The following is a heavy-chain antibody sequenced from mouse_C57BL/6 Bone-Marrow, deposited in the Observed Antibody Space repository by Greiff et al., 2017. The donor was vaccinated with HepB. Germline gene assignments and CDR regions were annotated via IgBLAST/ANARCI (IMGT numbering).Heavy chain of an antibody. D-gene: IGHD2-3*01. Sequence: VQLQQSGPELVKPGASVKISCKASGYTFTDYYMNWVKQSHGKSLEWIGDINPNNGGTSYNQKFKGKATLTVDKSSSTAYMELRRLTSEDSAVYYCARSEMVKDYYFDYWGQGTTLTVSS. CDR2: INPNNGGT. J-gene: IGHJ2*01. CDR3: ARSEMVKDYYFDY. V-gene: IGHV1-26*01. CDR1: GYTFTDYY.